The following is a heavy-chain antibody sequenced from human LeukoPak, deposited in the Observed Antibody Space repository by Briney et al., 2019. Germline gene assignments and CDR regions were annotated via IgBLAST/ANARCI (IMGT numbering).Heavy chain of an antibody. V-gene: IGHV4-34*01. CDR1: GGSFSDYY. J-gene: IGHJ3*02. Sequence: PSETLSLTCAVYGGSFSDYYWSWIRQPPGKGLEWIGEINHSGSTNYNPSLKSRVTISVDTSKNQFSLKLSSVTAADTAVYYCATPYGATPGAFDIWGQGTMVTVSS. D-gene: IGHD4-17*01. CDR2: INHSGST. CDR3: ATPYGATPGAFDI.